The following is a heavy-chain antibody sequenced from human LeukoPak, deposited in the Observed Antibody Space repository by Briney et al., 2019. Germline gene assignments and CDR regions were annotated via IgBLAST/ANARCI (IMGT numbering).Heavy chain of an antibody. CDR3: ARHPSGRMWLQQGGWFDP. Sequence: KPSETLSLTCTVSGGSISFSTYYWGWIRQPPGKGLDWIGSMYHNGSTYYNPSLKSRVTISVDTSKNQFSLKLTSVTAADTAVYYCARHPSGRMWLQQGGWFDPWGQGTLVTVSS. CDR2: MYHNGST. CDR1: GGSISFSTYY. D-gene: IGHD5-24*01. J-gene: IGHJ5*02. V-gene: IGHV4-39*01.